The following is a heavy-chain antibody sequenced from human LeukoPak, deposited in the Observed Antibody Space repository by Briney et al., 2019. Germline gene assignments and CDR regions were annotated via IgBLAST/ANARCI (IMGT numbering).Heavy chain of an antibody. V-gene: IGHV4-61*02. D-gene: IGHD5-18*01. J-gene: IGHJ4*02. CDR1: GGSISSGSYY. CDR3: AGTAMPKGPYCFDY. Sequence: SQTLSLTCTASGGSISSGSYYWGWIRQPAGKGLEWIGRIYTSGSTNYNPSLKSRVTISVDTSKNQCSLKLSSVTAADTAVYYCAGTAMPKGPYCFDYWGQGTLVTVSS. CDR2: IYTSGST.